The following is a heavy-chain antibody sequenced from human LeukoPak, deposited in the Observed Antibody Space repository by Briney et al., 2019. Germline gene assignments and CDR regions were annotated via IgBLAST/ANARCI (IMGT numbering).Heavy chain of an antibody. CDR3: ARGAMTSKPGDV. CDR2: IYSSGNS. Sequence: PSETLSLTCSVSGVSINSHDYYCNWVRQAPGKALEWIGSIYSSGNSYFGPSFQSRAAISVDTSKNYLYLTLTSLTAADTALYFCARGAMTSKPGDVWGQGTLVTVSS. V-gene: IGHV4-39*01. J-gene: IGHJ4*02. CDR1: GVSINSHDYY. D-gene: IGHD2-21*02.